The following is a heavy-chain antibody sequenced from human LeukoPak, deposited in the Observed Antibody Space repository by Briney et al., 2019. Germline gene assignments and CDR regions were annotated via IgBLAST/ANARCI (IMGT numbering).Heavy chain of an antibody. V-gene: IGHV1-69*13. D-gene: IGHD2-2*01. Sequence: SVKVSCKASGGTFSSYAISWVRQAPGQGLEWMGGIIPIFGTANYAQKFQGRVTITADESTSTAYMELSSLRSEDTAVYYCARVRGIVVVPAASRLGWFDPWGQGTLVTVSS. CDR2: IIPIFGTA. J-gene: IGHJ5*02. CDR3: ARVRGIVVVPAASRLGWFDP. CDR1: GGTFSSYA.